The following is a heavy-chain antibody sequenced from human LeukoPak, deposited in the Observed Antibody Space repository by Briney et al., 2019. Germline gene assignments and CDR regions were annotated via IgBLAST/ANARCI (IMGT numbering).Heavy chain of an antibody. Sequence: PGGSLRLSCAASGFTFSSYSMNWVRQAPGKGLEWVSAISGSGGSTYYADSVKGRFTISRDNSKNTLYLQMNSLRAEDTAVYYCAKFYGSGSYSFDYWGQGTLVTVSS. D-gene: IGHD3-10*01. CDR2: ISGSGGST. J-gene: IGHJ4*02. CDR1: GFTFSSYS. CDR3: AKFYGSGSYSFDY. V-gene: IGHV3-23*01.